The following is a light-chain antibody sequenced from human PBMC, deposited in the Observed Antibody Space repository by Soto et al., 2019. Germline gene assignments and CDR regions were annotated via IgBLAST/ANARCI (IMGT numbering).Light chain of an antibody. CDR2: DAS. V-gene: IGKV1-39*01. CDR1: QTIRYS. J-gene: IGKJ1*01. CDR3: RQSADSRTWT. Sequence: DIQMTQSPSSLSASVGDRVTITCRASQTIRYSLNWYQQKPGKAPKVLIYDASTLQSGVPPRFSGSGSGTNFALTISSLQPEDFATYYCRQSADSRTWTFGQGPRVEAK.